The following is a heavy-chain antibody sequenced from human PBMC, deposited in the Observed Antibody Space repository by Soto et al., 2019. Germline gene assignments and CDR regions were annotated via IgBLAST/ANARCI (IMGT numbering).Heavy chain of an antibody. CDR2: ISAYDGKT. J-gene: IGHJ5*02. CDR1: GYTFNTNG. Sequence: ASVKVSCKTSGYTFNTNGINWVRQAPGQGLELMGWISAYDGKTTYAEKFQGRVTMTTDTSTSTAYMELRSLRSEDTAIYYCARDPHEFWTSYWFDPWGQGTPVTVSS. V-gene: IGHV1-18*01. CDR3: ARDPHEFWTSYWFDP. D-gene: IGHD3-3*01.